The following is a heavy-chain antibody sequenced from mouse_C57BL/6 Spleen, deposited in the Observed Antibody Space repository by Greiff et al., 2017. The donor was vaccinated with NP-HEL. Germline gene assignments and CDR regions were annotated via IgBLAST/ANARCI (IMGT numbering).Heavy chain of an antibody. CDR2: IDPSDSYT. J-gene: IGHJ4*01. CDR1: GYTFTSYW. D-gene: IGHD1-1*01. Sequence: VQLQQPGAELVMPGASVKLSCKASGYTFTSYWMHWVKQRPGQGLEWIGEIDPSDSYTNYNQKFKGKSTLTVDKSSSTAYMQLSSLTSEDSAVYYCARGYYGSSPDYYAMDYWGQGTSVTVSS. V-gene: IGHV1-69*01. CDR3: ARGYYGSSPDYYAMDY.